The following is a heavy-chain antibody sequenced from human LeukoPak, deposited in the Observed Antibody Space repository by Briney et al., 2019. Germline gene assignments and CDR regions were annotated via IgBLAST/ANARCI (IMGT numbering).Heavy chain of an antibody. V-gene: IGHV1-69*05. D-gene: IGHD6-13*01. CDR1: GGTFSRYA. CDR3: ARDLASSSSDL. Sequence: GASVTVSCKASGGTFSRYASSWVRQAPGQGREWMGGIIPIFGTANYAQKFQGRVTITTDESTSTAYMELSSLRSEDTAVYYCARDLASSSSDLWGQGTLVSVSS. CDR2: IIPIFGTA. J-gene: IGHJ5*02.